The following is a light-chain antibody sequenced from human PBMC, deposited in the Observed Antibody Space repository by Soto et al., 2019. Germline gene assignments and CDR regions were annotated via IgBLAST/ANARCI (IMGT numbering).Light chain of an antibody. V-gene: IGKV3-15*01. J-gene: IGKJ5*01. CDR2: GAS. CDR3: QQYNNWPST. CDR1: QNILSN. Sequence: EIVMTQSPATLSVSPGERATLSCRASQNILSNLAWYQQKPGQAPRLLIYGASTRATGIPARFSGSGSGTEFTLTISSLQSEDFEIYYCQQYNNWPSTFGQGTRVEIK.